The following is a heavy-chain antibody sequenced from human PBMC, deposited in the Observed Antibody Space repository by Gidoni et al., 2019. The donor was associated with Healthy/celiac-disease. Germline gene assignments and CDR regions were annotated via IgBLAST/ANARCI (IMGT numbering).Heavy chain of an antibody. J-gene: IGHJ4*02. CDR1: GFTFSSYA. CDR2: MSGSGGST. Sequence: EVQLLESGGGLVQPGGSLRLSCAASGFTFSSYAMSWVRQAPGKGLEWVSAMSGSGGSTYDADSVKGRFTISRDNYKNTLYRQMNSLRAEDTAVYYCAKAGGNAVFDYWGQGTLVTVSS. CDR3: AKAGGNAVFDY. V-gene: IGHV3-23*01. D-gene: IGHD2-15*01.